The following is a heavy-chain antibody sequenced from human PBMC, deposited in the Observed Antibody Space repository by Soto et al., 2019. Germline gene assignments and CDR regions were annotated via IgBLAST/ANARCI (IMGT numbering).Heavy chain of an antibody. J-gene: IGHJ6*02. CDR3: ARDSLGGYYYYGMDV. V-gene: IGHV3-7*01. CDR1: GFTFSSYW. Sequence: PGGSLRLSCAASGFTFSSYWMSWVRQAPGKGLEWVANIKQDGSEKYYVDSVKGRFTISRDNAKNSLYLQMNSLRAEDTAVYYRARDSLGGYYYYGMDVWGQGTTVTVSS. D-gene: IGHD2-15*01. CDR2: IKQDGSEK.